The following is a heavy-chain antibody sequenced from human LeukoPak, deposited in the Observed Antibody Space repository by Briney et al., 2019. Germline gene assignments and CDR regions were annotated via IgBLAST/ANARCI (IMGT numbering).Heavy chain of an antibody. Sequence: ADTLSLMCTVCGGPHSGHRWIWIRQPRGKTLEGIGYVSYTGRPKHNPPLQRRVTISIDTPKRLFSLKQTSVTSGDTAVISCARLRDNGISGDPDTFDVWGQGTTVIVSS. J-gene: IGHJ3*01. CDR3: ARLRDNGISGDPDTFDV. V-gene: IGHV4-59*07. CDR1: GGPHSGHR. D-gene: IGHD3-22*01. CDR2: VSYTGRP.